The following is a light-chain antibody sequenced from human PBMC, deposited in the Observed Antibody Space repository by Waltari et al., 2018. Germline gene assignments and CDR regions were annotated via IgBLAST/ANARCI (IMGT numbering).Light chain of an antibody. J-gene: IGLJ1*01. CDR3: CSYAGSSTSYV. CDR1: SSDVGSYNL. Sequence: QSALTQPASVSGSPGQSITISCSGTSSDVGSYNLGSWYQQHPGKAPKLMIYEGSKRPSGVSNRFSGSKSGNTASLTISGLQAEDEADYYCCSYAGSSTSYVFGTGTMITVL. V-gene: IGLV2-23*01. CDR2: EGS.